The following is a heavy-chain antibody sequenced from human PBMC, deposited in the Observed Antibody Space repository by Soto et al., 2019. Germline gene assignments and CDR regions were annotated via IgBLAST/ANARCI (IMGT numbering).Heavy chain of an antibody. CDR1: GFTFSSYG. D-gene: IGHD6-13*01. V-gene: IGHV3-33*01. Sequence: GGSLRLSCAASGFTFSSYGMHWVRQAPGKGLEWVAVIWYDGSNKYYADSVEGRFTISRDNSKNTLYLQMNSLRAEDTAVYYCARGRLISSSWYLSYYYGMDVWGQGTTVTVSS. CDR3: ARGRLISSSWYLSYYYGMDV. CDR2: IWYDGSNK. J-gene: IGHJ6*02.